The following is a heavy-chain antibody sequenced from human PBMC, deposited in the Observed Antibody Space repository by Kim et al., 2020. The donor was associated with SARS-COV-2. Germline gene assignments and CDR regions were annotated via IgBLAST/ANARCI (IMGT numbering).Heavy chain of an antibody. CDR3: ARGVYDSSGYYDY. D-gene: IGHD3-22*01. Sequence: YAQKFQGRVTITADKFTNAAYMELSSLRSEDTAVYYCARGVYDSSGYYDYWGQGTLVTVSS. J-gene: IGHJ4*02. V-gene: IGHV1-69*04.